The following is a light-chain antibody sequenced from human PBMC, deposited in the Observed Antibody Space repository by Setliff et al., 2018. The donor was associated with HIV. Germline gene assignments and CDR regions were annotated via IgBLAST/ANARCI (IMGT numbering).Light chain of an antibody. Sequence: QSVLTQPPSVSGAPGQRVTISCIGTSSNIGAGYDVHWYQQLPGTAPKLLIYDNTNRPSGVPDRFSGSNSGTSASLAITGLQAEDEADYYCQSYDSSLGLVFGTGTKVTV. CDR1: SSNIGAGYD. CDR2: DNT. J-gene: IGLJ1*01. V-gene: IGLV1-40*01. CDR3: QSYDSSLGLV.